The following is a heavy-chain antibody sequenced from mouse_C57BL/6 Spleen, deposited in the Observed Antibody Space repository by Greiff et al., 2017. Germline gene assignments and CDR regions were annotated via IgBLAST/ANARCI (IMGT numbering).Heavy chain of an antibody. CDR3: ARAWDTPFDY. D-gene: IGHD4-1*01. CDR1: GFTFSSYA. V-gene: IGHV5-4*03. CDR2: ISDGGSYT. Sequence: EVMLVESGGGLVKPGGSLKLSCAASGFTFSSYAMSWVRQTPEKRLEWVATISDGGSYTYYPDNVKGRFTISRDNAKNNLYLQMSHLKSEDTAMYYCARAWDTPFDYWGQGTTLTVSA. J-gene: IGHJ2*01.